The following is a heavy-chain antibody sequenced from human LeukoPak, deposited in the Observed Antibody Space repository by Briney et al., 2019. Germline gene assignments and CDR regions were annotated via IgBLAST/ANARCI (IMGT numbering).Heavy chain of an antibody. V-gene: IGHV4-39*07. J-gene: IGHJ6*03. Sequence: SETLSLTCTVSGGSISSSSYYWGWIRQPPGKGLEWIGSIYYSGSTYYNPSLKSRVTISVDTSKNQFSLKLSSVTAADTAVYYCARDAADCTNGVCYRRPYYYYYMDVWGKGTTVTVSS. D-gene: IGHD2-8*01. CDR1: GGSISSSSYY. CDR2: IYYSGST. CDR3: ARDAADCTNGVCYRRPYYYYYMDV.